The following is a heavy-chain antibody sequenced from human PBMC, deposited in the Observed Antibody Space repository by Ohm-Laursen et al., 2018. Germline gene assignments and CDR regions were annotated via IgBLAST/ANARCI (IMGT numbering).Heavy chain of an antibody. V-gene: IGHV4-30-2*02. D-gene: IGHD6-19*01. CDR2: MNHGGGT. J-gene: IGHJ3*02. CDR1: GGSISSGGYY. CDR3: ASEIAVARRWAFDI. Sequence: SQTLSLTCAVSGGSISSGGYYWSWIRQPPGKGLEWIGEMNHGGGTNYNPSLKSRVTISVDTSKNQFSLNLSSVTAADTAVYYCASEIAVARRWAFDIWGQGTMVTVSS.